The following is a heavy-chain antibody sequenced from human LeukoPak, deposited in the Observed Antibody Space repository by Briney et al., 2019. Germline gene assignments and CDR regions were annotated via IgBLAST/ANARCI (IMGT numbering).Heavy chain of an antibody. CDR3: ARVRGSTVVTPFGY. Sequence: PGGSLRLSCAASGFSFSTYAMRWVRQAPGKGLEWVSDISGSGLSTYYADSVKGRFTVSRDNSKNTLYLQMNSLRAEDTAVYYCARVRGSTVVTPFGYWGQGTLVTVSS. V-gene: IGHV3-23*01. D-gene: IGHD4-23*01. CDR2: ISGSGLST. J-gene: IGHJ4*02. CDR1: GFSFSTYA.